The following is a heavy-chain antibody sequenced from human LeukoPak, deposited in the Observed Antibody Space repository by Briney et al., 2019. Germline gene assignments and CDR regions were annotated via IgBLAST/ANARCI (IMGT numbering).Heavy chain of an antibody. Sequence: GGSLRLSCAASGFTFSTYEMHWVRQAPGKGLEWVAVISYDGSDKYYADSVKGRFTISRDNSKNTLYLQMNSLRAEDTAVYYCARDRDCSSTSCFNAFDIWGQGTVVTVSS. CDR2: ISYDGSDK. J-gene: IGHJ3*02. CDR3: ARDRDCSSTSCFNAFDI. CDR1: GFTFSTYE. V-gene: IGHV3-30*01. D-gene: IGHD2-2*01.